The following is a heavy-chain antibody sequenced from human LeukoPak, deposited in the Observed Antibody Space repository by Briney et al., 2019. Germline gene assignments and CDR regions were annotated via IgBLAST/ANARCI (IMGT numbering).Heavy chain of an antibody. J-gene: IGHJ4*02. CDR3: ATYNLLRFLQWLSPFDY. D-gene: IGHD3-3*01. CDR1: GFTFSSYG. Sequence: GRSLRLSCAASGFTFSSYGMHWVRQAPGKGLEWVAVISYDGSNKYYADSVKGRFTISRDNSKNTLYLQMNSLRTEDTAVYYCATYNLLRFLQWLSPFDYWGQGTLVTVSS. CDR2: ISYDGSNK. V-gene: IGHV3-30*03.